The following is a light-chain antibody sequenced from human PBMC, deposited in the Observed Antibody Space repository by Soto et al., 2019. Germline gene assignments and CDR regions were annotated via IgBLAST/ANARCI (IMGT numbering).Light chain of an antibody. CDR2: DVD. Sequence: QSVLTQPRSVSGSPGQSVAISCTGTSSDIGGYNYVSWYQQHPGKAPKVMIYDVDKWPSGVPDRFSGSKSGNTASLTISDLQTEDEADYYCCSNAGRPDVFGTGTKVTVL. V-gene: IGLV2-11*01. CDR3: CSNAGRPDV. J-gene: IGLJ1*01. CDR1: SSDIGGYNY.